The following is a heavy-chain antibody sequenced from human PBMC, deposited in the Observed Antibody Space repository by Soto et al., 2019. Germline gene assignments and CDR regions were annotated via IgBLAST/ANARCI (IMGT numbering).Heavy chain of an antibody. Sequence: GESLKISCSTSGYSFTNYWIGWVRQMPGKGLEWMGIIHPGDSNTRYSPSFQGQVTISADKSISTAYLQWSSLKASDTAIYYCARSRKYGGNSFDYWGQRTLVTVSS. V-gene: IGHV5-51*01. CDR2: IHPGDSNT. CDR3: ARSRKYGGNSFDY. CDR1: GYSFTNYW. J-gene: IGHJ4*02. D-gene: IGHD2-15*01.